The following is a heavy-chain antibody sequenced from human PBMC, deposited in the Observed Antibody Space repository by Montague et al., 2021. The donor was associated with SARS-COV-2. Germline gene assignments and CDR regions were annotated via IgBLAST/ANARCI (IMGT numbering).Heavy chain of an antibody. V-gene: IGHV4-34*01. CDR2: INHSGVT. J-gene: IGHJ5*02. CDR1: GGSLSGSY. D-gene: IGHD2-2*01. Sequence: SETLSLACAVYGGSLSGSYWSWIRQPPGKGLELIGEINHSGVTNYNPSLKSRVTISVDTSKNQFSLKLSSVTAADTAVYYCATRYCSSTSCWGFDPWGQGTLVTVSS. CDR3: ATRYCSSTSCWGFDP.